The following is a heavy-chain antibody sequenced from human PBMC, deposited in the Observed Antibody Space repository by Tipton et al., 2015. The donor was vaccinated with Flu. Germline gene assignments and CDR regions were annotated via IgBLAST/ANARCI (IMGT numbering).Heavy chain of an antibody. V-gene: IGHV4-59*01. CDR2: IYYSGST. D-gene: IGHD6-13*01. CDR1: GGSISSYY. J-gene: IGHJ4*02. Sequence: TLSLTCTVSGGSISSYYWSWIRQPPGKGLEWIGYIYYSGSTSYNPSLKSRVTISVDTSKNQFSLKLSSVTAADTAVYYCARDLGSSGSFDYWGQGTLVTVSS. CDR3: ARDLGSSGSFDY.